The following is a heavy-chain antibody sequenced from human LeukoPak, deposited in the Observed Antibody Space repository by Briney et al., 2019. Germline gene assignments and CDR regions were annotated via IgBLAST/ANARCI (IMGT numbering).Heavy chain of an antibody. CDR3: ARHIAVAGSRWFDP. V-gene: IGHV4-39*01. D-gene: IGHD6-19*01. CDR1: GGSISSSSYY. J-gene: IGHJ5*02. CDR2: IYYSGST. Sequence: PSETLSLTCTVSGGSISSSSYYWGWIRQPPGKGLEWIGSIYYSGSTYYNPSLKSRVTISVDTSKDQFSLKLSSVTAADTAVYYCARHIAVAGSRWFDPWGQGTLVTVSS.